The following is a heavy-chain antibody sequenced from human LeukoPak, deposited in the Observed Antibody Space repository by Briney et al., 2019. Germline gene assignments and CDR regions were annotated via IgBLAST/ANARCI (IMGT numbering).Heavy chain of an antibody. Sequence: SETLSLTCTVSGGSINSFYWSWIRQPPGGGLEWIGYIYYSGTTNYNPSLKSRVTISVDASKNQFSLWLSSVTSADTAVYYCARDRGRHYDFSDAFDIWGQGTMVTVSS. CDR2: IYYSGTT. J-gene: IGHJ3*02. D-gene: IGHD3-3*01. CDR3: ARDRGRHYDFSDAFDI. CDR1: GGSINSFY. V-gene: IGHV4-59*01.